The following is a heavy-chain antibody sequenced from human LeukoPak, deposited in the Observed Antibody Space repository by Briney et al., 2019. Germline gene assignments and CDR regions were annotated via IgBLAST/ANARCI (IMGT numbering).Heavy chain of an antibody. J-gene: IGHJ4*02. V-gene: IGHV3-23*01. D-gene: IGHD1-7*01. Sequence: GGSLRLSCAASGFTFSNSAMTSVRQAPGEGLEGVSAIGDGGSDTIYTDSVKDRFTISRDNSKTTLYLQMNSLRAEDTAVYYCAKGGNSAPLDYWGQGTLVTVSS. CDR1: GFTFSNSA. CDR3: AKGGNSAPLDY. CDR2: IGDGGSDT.